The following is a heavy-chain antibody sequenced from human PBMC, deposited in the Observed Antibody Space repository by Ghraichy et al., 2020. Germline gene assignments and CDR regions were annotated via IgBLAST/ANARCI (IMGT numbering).Heavy chain of an antibody. CDR2: IWYDGSNK. CDR3: AREGIRNDGAFDY. Sequence: GGSLRLSCAASGFTFSSYGMHWVRQAPGKGLEWVAVIWYDGSNKYYADSVKGRFTISRDNSKNTLYLQMNSLRAEDTAVYYCAREGIRNDGAFDYWGQGTLVTVSS. J-gene: IGHJ4*02. D-gene: IGHD3-10*01. V-gene: IGHV3-33*01. CDR1: GFTFSSYG.